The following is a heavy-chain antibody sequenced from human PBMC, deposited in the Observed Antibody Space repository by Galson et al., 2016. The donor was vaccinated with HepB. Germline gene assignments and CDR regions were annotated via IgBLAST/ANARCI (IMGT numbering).Heavy chain of an antibody. D-gene: IGHD6-19*01. Sequence: SLRLSCAASGFSLSIYSMNWVRQAPGKGLEWVSAIRGSGTGTSYTDSVKGRFTISRNNSKNTLYLQMNSLRAEDAAVHYCANISLVGYNSGWGGSFDIWGRGTMVTVSS. CDR2: IRGSGTGT. J-gene: IGHJ3*02. V-gene: IGHV3-23*01. CDR1: GFSLSIYS. CDR3: ANISLVGYNSGWGGSFDI.